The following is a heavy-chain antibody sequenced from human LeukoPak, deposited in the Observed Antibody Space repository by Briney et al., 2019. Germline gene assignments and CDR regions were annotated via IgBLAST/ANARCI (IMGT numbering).Heavy chain of an antibody. CDR3: ASGGDYPGY. D-gene: IGHD4-17*01. CDR2: ISSSSSYI. CDR1: GFTFSSYS. Sequence: KAGGSLRLSCAASGFTFSSYSMSWVRQAPGKGLEWVSSISSSSSYIYYADSVKGRFTISRDNAKNSLYLQMNSVRAEDTAVYYCASGGDYPGYWGQGTLVTVSS. J-gene: IGHJ4*02. V-gene: IGHV3-21*01.